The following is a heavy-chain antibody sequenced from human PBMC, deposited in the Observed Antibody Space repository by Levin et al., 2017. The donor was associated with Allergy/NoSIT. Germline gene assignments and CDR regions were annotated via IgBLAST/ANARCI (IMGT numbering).Heavy chain of an antibody. J-gene: IGHJ4*02. Sequence: AGGSLRLSCAASGFTVSSNYMSWVRQAPWKGLEWVSVIYSGGSTYYADSVKGRFTISRDNSKNTLYLQMNSLRAEDTAVYYCARDLGPGPPDYWGQGTLVTVSS. CDR1: GFTVSSNY. CDR3: ARDLGPGPPDY. CDR2: IYSGGST. D-gene: IGHD3-16*01. V-gene: IGHV3-53*01.